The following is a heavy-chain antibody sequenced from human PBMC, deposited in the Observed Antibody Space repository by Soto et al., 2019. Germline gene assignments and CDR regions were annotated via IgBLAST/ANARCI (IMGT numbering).Heavy chain of an antibody. J-gene: IGHJ4*02. CDR1: GFTFSNYA. V-gene: IGHV3-30-3*01. Sequence: QVQLVESGGGVVQPGRSLRLSCAASGFTFSNYAMHWVRQAPGKGLEWVAVIVNDGNSKYYADSVKGRFTIYRDNAKNALYLQMNSLRGADTALYYCTREDYWGQGTLVTVSS. CDR2: IVNDGNSK. CDR3: TREDY.